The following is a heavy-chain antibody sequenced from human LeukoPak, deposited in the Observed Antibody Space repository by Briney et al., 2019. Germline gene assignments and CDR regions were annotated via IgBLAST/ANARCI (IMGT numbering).Heavy chain of an antibody. Sequence: PGGSPRLSCSASGFTFSSYAMHWVRQAPGKGLEYVSAISSNGGSTYYADSVKGRFTISRDNSKNTLYLQMSSLRAEDTAVYYCVKGGRCVGATVWSDIWGQGTMVTVSS. CDR1: GFTFSSYA. V-gene: IGHV3-64D*09. J-gene: IGHJ3*02. CDR3: VKGGRCVGATVWSDI. D-gene: IGHD1-26*01. CDR2: ISSNGGST.